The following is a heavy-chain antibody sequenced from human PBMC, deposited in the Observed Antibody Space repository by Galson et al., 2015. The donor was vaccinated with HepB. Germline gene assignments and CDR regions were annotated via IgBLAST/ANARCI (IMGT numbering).Heavy chain of an antibody. D-gene: IGHD3-16*01. CDR2: INPNSGDT. V-gene: IGHV1-2*05. CDR1: GYTFTDYY. J-gene: IGHJ4*02. CDR3: ARQIMGGGFDY. Sequence: SVKVSCKASGYTFTDYYMHWVRQAPEQGLEWMGRINPNSGDTNYAQKFQGRVTMTRDTSISTAYMELSRLRFDDTVVYYCARQIMGGGFDYWGQGTLVTVSS.